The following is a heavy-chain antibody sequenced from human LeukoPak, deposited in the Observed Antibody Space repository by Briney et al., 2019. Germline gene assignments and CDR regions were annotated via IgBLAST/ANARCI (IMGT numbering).Heavy chain of an antibody. Sequence: SVKVSCKASGYTFTSYGISWVRQAPGQGLEWMGGIIPIFGTANYAQKFQGRVTITADKSTSTAYTELSSLRSEDTAVYYCARGTTIFGVVSYYFDYWGQGTLVTVSS. J-gene: IGHJ4*02. CDR1: GYTFTSYG. V-gene: IGHV1-69*06. CDR3: ARGTTIFGVVSYYFDY. D-gene: IGHD3-3*01. CDR2: IIPIFGTA.